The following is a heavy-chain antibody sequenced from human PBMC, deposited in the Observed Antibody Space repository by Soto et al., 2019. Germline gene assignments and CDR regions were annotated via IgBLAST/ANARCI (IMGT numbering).Heavy chain of an antibody. V-gene: IGHV1-8*02. CDR2: MNPRTGDT. CDR3: VRQPGGVATPGDDY. Sequence: QVQLVQSGAEVKKPGASVKVSCEASGYNFDAFDIHWVRQAAGQGLEWMGWMNPRTGDTAFAQEFHERVTMTSDTSRNTADMEVSGLRSEDTAVYFCVRQPGGVATPGDDYWGQGTLVTVSS. CDR1: GYNFDAFD. D-gene: IGHD3-10*01. J-gene: IGHJ4*02.